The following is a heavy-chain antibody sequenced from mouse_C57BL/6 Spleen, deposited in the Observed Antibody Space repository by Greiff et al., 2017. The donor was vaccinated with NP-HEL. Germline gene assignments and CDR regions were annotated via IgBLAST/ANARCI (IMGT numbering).Heavy chain of an antibody. CDR1: GFTFSDYG. D-gene: IGHD1-1*01. V-gene: IGHV5-17*01. Sequence: EVKLVESGGGLVKPGGSLKLSCAASGFTFSDYGMHWVRQAPEKGLEWVAYISSGSSTIYYADTVKGRFTISRDNAKTTLFLHMTSLGSEDTAMYYCARAGAYYGSSYWFAYWGQGTLVTVSA. J-gene: IGHJ3*01. CDR2: ISSGSSTI. CDR3: ARAGAYYGSSYWFAY.